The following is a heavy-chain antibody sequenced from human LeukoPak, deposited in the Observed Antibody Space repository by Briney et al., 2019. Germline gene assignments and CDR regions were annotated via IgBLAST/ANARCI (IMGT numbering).Heavy chain of an antibody. CDR3: GKYVNGGEKGFDS. V-gene: IGHV4-4*02. CDR2: IYHAGST. CDR1: GFTLSTYDM. D-gene: IGHD2-8*01. Sequence: EPGGSLRLSCSASGFTLSTYDMNWVRQPPGKGLEWIGEIYHAGSTNYNPSLKSRVAISVDKSNNQFSLKLTTMTAADTAVYYCGKYVNGGEKGFDSWGQGILVTVSS. J-gene: IGHJ4*02.